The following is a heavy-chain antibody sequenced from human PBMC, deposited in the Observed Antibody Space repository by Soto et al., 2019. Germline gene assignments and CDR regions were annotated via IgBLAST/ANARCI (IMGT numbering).Heavy chain of an antibody. Sequence: PGGSLRLSCAASGFTFSDYWMSWVRQAPGKGLEWVANIKQDGSEKYYVDSVRGRFTISRDTAKNSLYLQMNSLRAEDTAVYYCVGSYSNYYFDYWGQGTLVTVSS. D-gene: IGHD1-26*01. CDR2: IKQDGSEK. V-gene: IGHV3-7*03. CDR1: GFTFSDYW. J-gene: IGHJ4*02. CDR3: VGSYSNYYFDY.